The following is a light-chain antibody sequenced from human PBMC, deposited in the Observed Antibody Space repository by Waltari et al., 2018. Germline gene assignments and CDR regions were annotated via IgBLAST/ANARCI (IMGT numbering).Light chain of an antibody. J-gene: IGKJ1*01. Sequence: DIQMTQSPSPLSASVGDRVTITCRASQNINTWLAWHQQKPGKAPKLLIYKASSLESGVPSRFSGSGSGTEYTLTISSLQPDDFATYYCLQYNGEPRTFGQGTKVEVK. CDR3: LQYNGEPRT. V-gene: IGKV1-5*03. CDR1: QNINTW. CDR2: KAS.